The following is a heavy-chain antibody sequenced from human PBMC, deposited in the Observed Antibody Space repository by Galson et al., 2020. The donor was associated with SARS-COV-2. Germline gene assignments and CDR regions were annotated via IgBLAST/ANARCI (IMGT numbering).Heavy chain of an antibody. V-gene: IGHV1-69*13. CDR1: GGTFSSYA. Sequence: SVKVSCKASGGTFSSYAISWVRQAPGQGLEWMGGIIPIFGTANYAQKLQGRVTITADESTSTAYMELSSLRSEDTAVYYCARLGYCSGGSCATLYYYYGMDVWGQGTTVTVSS. D-gene: IGHD2-15*01. CDR2: IIPIFGTA. J-gene: IGHJ6*02. CDR3: ARLGYCSGGSCATLYYYYGMDV.